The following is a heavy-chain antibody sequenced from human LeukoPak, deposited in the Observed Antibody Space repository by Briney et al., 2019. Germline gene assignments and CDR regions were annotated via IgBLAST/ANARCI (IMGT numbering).Heavy chain of an antibody. V-gene: IGHV3-30*04. CDR3: ARVSEVCSSTSCSADYYYYMDV. J-gene: IGHJ6*03. D-gene: IGHD2-2*01. CDR1: EFTFSNYA. Sequence: GGSLRLSCAASEFTFSNYAMHWVRQAPGKGLEWVAVISYDGINKYYADSVKGRFTISRDNSKNTLYLQMNSLRAGDAAVYYCARVSEVCSSTSCSADYYYYMDVWAKGPRSPSP. CDR2: ISYDGINK.